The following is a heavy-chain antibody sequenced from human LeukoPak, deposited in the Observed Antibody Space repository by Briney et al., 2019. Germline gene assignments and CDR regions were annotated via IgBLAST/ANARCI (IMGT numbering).Heavy chain of an antibody. V-gene: IGHV4-39*01. J-gene: IGHJ6*03. CDR3: ARRAYYYDSSGSPPSFNYYYYYMDV. D-gene: IGHD3-22*01. Sequence: SETLSLTCTVSGGSISSGSYYWSWIRQPAGKVLEWIGSIYYSGSTYSNPSLKSRVTISVDTSKNQFSLKLSSVTAADTAVYYCARRAYYYDSSGSPPSFNYYYYYMDVWGKGTTVTISS. CDR2: IYYSGST. CDR1: GGSISSGSYY.